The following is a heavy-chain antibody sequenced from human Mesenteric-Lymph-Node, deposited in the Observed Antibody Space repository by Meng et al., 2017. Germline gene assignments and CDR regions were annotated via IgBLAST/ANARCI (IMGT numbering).Heavy chain of an antibody. CDR3: GFVEAGTHYGAFNV. Sequence: QAHLKGSGPGLLKPSGTLSLTCAVSGGSLSSRNWWSWVRQPPGKGLEWIGEIYHSGSTNYNPSLKSRVTISVDESKNQFSLRLSSVTAADTAMYYCGFVEAGTHYGAFNVWGQGTLVTVSS. V-gene: IGHV4-4*02. CDR1: GGSLSSRNW. J-gene: IGHJ3*01. D-gene: IGHD1-7*01. CDR2: IYHSGST.